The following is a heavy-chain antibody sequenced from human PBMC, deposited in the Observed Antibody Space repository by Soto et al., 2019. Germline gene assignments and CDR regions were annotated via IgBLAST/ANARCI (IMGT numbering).Heavy chain of an antibody. V-gene: IGHV3-33*01. CDR2: IWYDESNK. J-gene: IGHJ4*02. CDR3: ARDEWGSGSLDY. CDR1: GFTFSSYG. Sequence: QVQLVESGGGVVQPGRSLRLSCAAAGFTFSSYGMQWVRQAPGKGPEWVAVIWYDESNKYYADSVKGRFTISRDNSKNTLYLQMNSLRAEDTAVYYCARDEWGSGSLDYWGQGTLVTVSS. D-gene: IGHD3-10*01.